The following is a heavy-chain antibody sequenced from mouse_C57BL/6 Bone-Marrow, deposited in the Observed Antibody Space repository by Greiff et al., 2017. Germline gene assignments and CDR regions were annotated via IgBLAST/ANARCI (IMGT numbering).Heavy chain of an antibody. J-gene: IGHJ2*01. D-gene: IGHD1-1*01. CDR2: IYPGSGST. V-gene: IGHV1-55*01. CDR1: GYTFTSYW. Sequence: QVQLKQPGAELVKPGASVKMSCKASGYTFTSYWITWVKQRPGQGLEWIGDIYPGSGSTNYNEKFKSKATLTVDTSSSTAYMQLSSLTSEDSAVYYCAREEKIYYYGSSSDFDYWGQGTTLTVSS. CDR3: AREEKIYYYGSSSDFDY.